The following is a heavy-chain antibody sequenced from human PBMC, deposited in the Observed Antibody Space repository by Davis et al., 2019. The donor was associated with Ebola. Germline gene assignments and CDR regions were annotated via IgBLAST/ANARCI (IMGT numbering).Heavy chain of an antibody. CDR2: TSYRYKWST. D-gene: IGHD1-1*01. CDR3: ARRKAGNGHGLNS. J-gene: IGHJ4*02. V-gene: IGHV6-1*01. Sequence: SQTLSLLRAISGDNVSRNTAAWNCISQSPSRGFEWLGRTSYRYKWSTDFAVSVKSRITISPDTSKNQFSLQLNSVTPEDTAVYYCARRKAGNGHGLNSWGQGTLVTVSS. CDR1: GDNVSRNTAA.